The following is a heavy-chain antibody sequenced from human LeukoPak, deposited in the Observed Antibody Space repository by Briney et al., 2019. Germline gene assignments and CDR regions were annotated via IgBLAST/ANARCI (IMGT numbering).Heavy chain of an antibody. Sequence: GASVKVSCKASGYTFTGYFMHWVRQAPGQGLEWMGWINPNSGGTNYAQKFQGRVTMTRDTSISTAYMELSRLGSDDTAVYYCAKDDVAAFATGYMDVWGKGTTVTVSS. D-gene: IGHD6-6*01. CDR3: AKDDVAAFATGYMDV. CDR2: INPNSGGT. CDR1: GYTFTGYF. J-gene: IGHJ6*03. V-gene: IGHV1-2*02.